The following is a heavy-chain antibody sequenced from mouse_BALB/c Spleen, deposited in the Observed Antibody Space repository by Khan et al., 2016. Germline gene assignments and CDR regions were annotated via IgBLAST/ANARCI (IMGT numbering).Heavy chain of an antibody. J-gene: IGHJ2*01. Sequence: VRLQQSGAELVKPGASVKLSCTVSGFNIKDTYMHWVKQRPEQGLEWIGRIDPANVNTKYDPKLQGKATITADTSSNTAYLQLSSLTSDDTAVYYCTREGYYPYWGQGTTLTVSS. CDR2: IDPANVNT. CDR1: GFNIKDTY. D-gene: IGHD2-3*01. CDR3: TREGYYPY. V-gene: IGHV14-3*02.